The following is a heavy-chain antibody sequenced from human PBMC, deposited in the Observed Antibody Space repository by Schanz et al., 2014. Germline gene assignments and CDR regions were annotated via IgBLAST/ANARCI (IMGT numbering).Heavy chain of an antibody. CDR1: GFTFSSYA. D-gene: IGHD3-10*02. CDR2: ISGSGGST. CDR3: AKNQYDDVDLSSFYFDF. V-gene: IGHV3-23*04. Sequence: EVQLVESGGGVVQPGGSLRLSCAASGFTFSSYAMSWVRQAPGKGLEWVSAISGSGGSTYYADSVKSRFTISRDNSRNTLYLQMNSLRAEDTAIYYCAKNQYDDVDLSSFYFDFWGQGTLVTVSS. J-gene: IGHJ4*02.